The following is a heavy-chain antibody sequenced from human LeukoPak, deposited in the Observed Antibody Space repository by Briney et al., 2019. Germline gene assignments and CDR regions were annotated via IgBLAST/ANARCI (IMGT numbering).Heavy chain of an antibody. J-gene: IGHJ4*02. V-gene: IGHV3-30*02. D-gene: IGHD5-24*01. CDR2: IRFDGSNK. CDR3: AKDRGDGYPTHFDY. CDR1: GFTFSIYA. Sequence: GGSLRLSCAASGFTFSIYAMSWVRQAPGKGLEWVSFIRFDGSNKYYADSVKGRFTISRDNSKNTLFLQMNSLREEDTAVYYCAKDRGDGYPTHFDYWGQGTLVTVSS.